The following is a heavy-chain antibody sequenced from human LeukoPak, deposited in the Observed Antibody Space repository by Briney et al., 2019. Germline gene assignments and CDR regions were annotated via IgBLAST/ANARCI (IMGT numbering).Heavy chain of an antibody. CDR2: VYYSGIS. J-gene: IGHJ4*02. CDR3: ASGSCSTSSCRKKFDY. D-gene: IGHD2-2*01. V-gene: IGHV4-39*07. Sequence: PSETLSLTCTVSGGSISSSSYYWGWIRQPPGKGLEWIGRVYYSGISYYHPSLRSRVTISVDSSKDQFSLKLNSVTAADTAVYYCASGSCSTSSCRKKFDYWGQGTLVTVSS. CDR1: GGSISSSSYY.